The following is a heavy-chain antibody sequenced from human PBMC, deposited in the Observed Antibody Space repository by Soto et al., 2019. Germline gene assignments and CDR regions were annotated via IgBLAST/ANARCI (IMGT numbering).Heavy chain of an antibody. Sequence: QSQTLSLTCAISGDSVSSNSAAWNWIRQSPSRGLEWLGRTYYRSKWYNDYAVSVKSRITINPDTSENQFSLQLNSVTPEDTAVYFCARAEVAAAGYYFDYWGQGSLVTVSS. CDR2: TYYRSKWYN. J-gene: IGHJ4*02. V-gene: IGHV6-1*01. CDR1: GDSVSSNSAA. CDR3: ARAEVAAAGYYFDY. D-gene: IGHD6-13*01.